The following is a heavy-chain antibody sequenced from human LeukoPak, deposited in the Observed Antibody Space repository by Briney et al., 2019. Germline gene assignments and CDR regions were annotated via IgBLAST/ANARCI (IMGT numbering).Heavy chain of an antibody. Sequence: GGSLRLSCAASGFTVSSNYMSWVRQAPGKGLEWVSVIYCGGSTYYADSVKGRFTISRDNSKNTLYLQMNSLRAEDTAVYYCARQYSGSSYYFDYWGQGTLVTVSS. CDR1: GFTVSSNY. D-gene: IGHD1-26*01. CDR2: IYCGGST. J-gene: IGHJ4*02. CDR3: ARQYSGSSYYFDY. V-gene: IGHV3-53*01.